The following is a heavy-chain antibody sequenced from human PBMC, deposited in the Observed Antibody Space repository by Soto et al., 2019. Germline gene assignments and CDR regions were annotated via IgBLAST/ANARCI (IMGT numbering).Heavy chain of an antibody. D-gene: IGHD3-22*01. CDR3: ARDKWLELTGPLDY. V-gene: IGHV3-30-3*01. Sequence: VGSLRLSCAASGFTFSSYAMHWVRQAPGKGLEWVAVISYDGSNKYYADSVKGRFTISRDNSKNTLYLQMNSLRAEDTAVYYCARDKWLELTGPLDYWGQGTLVTVSS. J-gene: IGHJ4*02. CDR1: GFTFSSYA. CDR2: ISYDGSNK.